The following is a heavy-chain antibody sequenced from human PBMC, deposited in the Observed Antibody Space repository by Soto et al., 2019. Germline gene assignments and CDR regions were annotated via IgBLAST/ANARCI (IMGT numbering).Heavy chain of an antibody. V-gene: IGHV2-26*01. CDR3: ARSSKVDYEDAFDI. Sequence: QVTLKESGPVLVKPTETLTLTCTVSGFSLSNARMGVSWIRQPPGKALEWLAHIFSNDEKSYSTSLKTRLTIYKDTSKSQVVLTKTNMDPVDTATYYCARSSKVDYEDAFDIWGQGTMVTVSS. CDR2: IFSNDEK. D-gene: IGHD4-17*01. J-gene: IGHJ3*02. CDR1: GFSLSNARMG.